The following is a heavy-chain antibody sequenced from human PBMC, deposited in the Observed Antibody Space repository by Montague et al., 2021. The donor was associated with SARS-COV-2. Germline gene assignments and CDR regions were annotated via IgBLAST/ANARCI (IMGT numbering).Heavy chain of an antibody. J-gene: IGHJ4*02. CDR2: IYYSGST. CDR1: GGSISSGGYY. V-gene: IGHV4-31*03. Sequence: TLSLTCIVSGGSISSGGYYWSWVRQHPGKGLEWIGYIYYSGSTYYNPSLKSRLSISLDTSKNHFSLRLSSVTAADTAVYYCARSESPSYSSSPFDYWGQGTLVTVSS. D-gene: IGHD6-13*01. CDR3: ARSESPSYSSSPFDY.